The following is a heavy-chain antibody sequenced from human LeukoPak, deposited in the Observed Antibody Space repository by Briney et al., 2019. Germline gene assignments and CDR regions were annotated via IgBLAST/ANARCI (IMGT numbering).Heavy chain of an antibody. CDR1: XYXXTXYX. D-gene: IGHD3-10*01. CDR3: ARHVALTNFDY. Sequence: ESXXIXXXGXXYXXTXYXIXXVXQMPGKGLEWMGIIYPGDSYTRYSPSFQGQVTISADKSISTAYLQWSSLKASDTAMYYCARHVALTNFDYWGQGTLVTVSS. CDR2: IYPGDSYT. V-gene: IGHV5-51*01. J-gene: IGHJ4*02.